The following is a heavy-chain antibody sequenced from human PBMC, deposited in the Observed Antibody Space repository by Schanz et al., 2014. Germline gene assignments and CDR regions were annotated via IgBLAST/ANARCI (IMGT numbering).Heavy chain of an antibody. V-gene: IGHV1-46*01. J-gene: IGHJ6*02. CDR2: INLSGGST. CDR1: GYTFTSYS. CDR3: ARDLTVDTGYVVHYYYYGMDV. D-gene: IGHD5-12*01. Sequence: QVQLVQSGAEVKKPGASVKVSCKASGYTFTSYSMHWVRQAPGQGLEWMGIINLSGGSTNNAQKFQGRLAMTRDTSTSTSYMELTSLRFDDTAVYYCARDLTVDTGYVVHYYYYGMDVWGQGTTVTVSS.